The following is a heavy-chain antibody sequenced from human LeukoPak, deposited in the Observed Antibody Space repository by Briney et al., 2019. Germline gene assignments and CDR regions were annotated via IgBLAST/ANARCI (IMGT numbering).Heavy chain of an antibody. V-gene: IGHV1-2*04. CDR1: GYTFTGYY. Sequence: EASVKVSCKASGYTFTGYYMHWVRQAPGQGLEWMGWINPNSGGTNYAQKFQGWVTMTRDTFISTAYMELSRLRSDDTAVYYCARGQGVGAITDWFDPWGQGTLVTVSS. CDR3: ARGQGVGAITDWFDP. D-gene: IGHD1-26*01. CDR2: INPNSGGT. J-gene: IGHJ5*02.